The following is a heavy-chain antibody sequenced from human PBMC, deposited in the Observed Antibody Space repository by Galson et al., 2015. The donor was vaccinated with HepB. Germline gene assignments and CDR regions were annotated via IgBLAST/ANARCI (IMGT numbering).Heavy chain of an antibody. Sequence: SVKASCKASGGTFSSYAINWVRQAPGQGLEWMGGIIPMFGTANYAQKFQGRVTITADESTSTAYMELSSLRSEDTAVYYCARMIRGVIGNWFDPWGQGTLVTVSS. J-gene: IGHJ5*02. V-gene: IGHV1-69*13. CDR2: IIPMFGTA. CDR3: ARMIRGVIGNWFDP. D-gene: IGHD3-10*01. CDR1: GGTFSSYA.